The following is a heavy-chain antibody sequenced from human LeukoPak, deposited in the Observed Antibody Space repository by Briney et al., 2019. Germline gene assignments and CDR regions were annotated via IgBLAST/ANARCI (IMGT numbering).Heavy chain of an antibody. CDR1: GFTFDDYD. CDR3: AKAWGYGDYGPIDY. CDR2: ISWNSGSI. Sequence: EPGGSLRLSCAASGFTFDDYDMHWVRQAPGKGLEWGSGISWNSGSIGYADSVKGRFTISRDNAKNSLYLQMNSLRAEDTALYYCAKAWGYGDYGPIDYWGQGTLVTVSS. V-gene: IGHV3-9*01. D-gene: IGHD4-17*01. J-gene: IGHJ4*02.